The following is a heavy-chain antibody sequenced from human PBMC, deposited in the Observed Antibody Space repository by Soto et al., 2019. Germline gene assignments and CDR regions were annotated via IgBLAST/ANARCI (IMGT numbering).Heavy chain of an antibody. J-gene: IGHJ6*02. D-gene: IGHD1-26*01. V-gene: IGHV4-59*08. CDR2: LYYSGGT. CDR3: ARQDSGPYFSSYYGLDV. CDR1: GASISSYY. Sequence: SETLSLTCTVSGASISSYYWSWVRQPPGKGLEWIGYLYYSGGTNYNPSLKSRVTISMDTSENQFFLKLSSVAAADTAVYYCARQDSGPYFSSYYGLDVWDQGTAVTVS.